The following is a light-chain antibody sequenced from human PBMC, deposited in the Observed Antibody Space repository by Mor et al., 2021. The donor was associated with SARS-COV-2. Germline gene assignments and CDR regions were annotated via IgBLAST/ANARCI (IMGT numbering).Light chain of an antibody. Sequence: ICGYQQKPGSPPQFLLTYKSDSDNQQGSGVPSRFSGSIDASANAGILLISGLQPEDEADYFCMIWHSSAWVFGGGTK. CDR2: YKSDSDN. CDR3: MIWHSSAWV. J-gene: IGLJ3*02. V-gene: IGLV5-45*01.